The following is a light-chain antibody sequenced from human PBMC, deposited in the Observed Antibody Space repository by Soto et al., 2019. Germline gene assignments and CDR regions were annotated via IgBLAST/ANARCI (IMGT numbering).Light chain of an antibody. CDR1: QSISSY. V-gene: IGKV1-39*01. CDR3: QQSYSTPLT. Sequence: DIQMTQSPSSLSASVGDRVTITCRASQSISSYLNWYQQKPGKAPKLLIYAASSLQSGVPSRFSGSGSGTDFTLTIISLQTEDGATYYCQQSYSTPLTFGGGTKVE. J-gene: IGKJ4*01. CDR2: AAS.